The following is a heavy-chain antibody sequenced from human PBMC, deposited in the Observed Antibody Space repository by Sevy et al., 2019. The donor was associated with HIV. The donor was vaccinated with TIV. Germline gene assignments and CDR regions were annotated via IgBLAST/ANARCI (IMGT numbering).Heavy chain of an antibody. Sequence: GGSLRLSCAASGFSFSDACLSWVRQVPGKGLEWVGRVRSKGDGGTAEYAAPVKGSFTIARDDSKNTMYVQMNNLKNEDTGIYYCTTECADWGQGTLVTVSS. CDR2: VRSKGDGGTA. V-gene: IGHV3-15*01. CDR3: TTECAD. J-gene: IGHJ1*01. CDR1: GFSFSDAC.